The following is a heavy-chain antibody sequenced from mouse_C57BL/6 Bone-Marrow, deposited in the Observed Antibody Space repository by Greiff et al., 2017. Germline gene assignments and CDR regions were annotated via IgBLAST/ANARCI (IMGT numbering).Heavy chain of an antibody. CDR2: IYPRSGNT. CDR1: GYTFTSYG. CDR3: AISTMVRGFAY. J-gene: IGHJ3*01. V-gene: IGHV1-81*01. Sequence: VQLVESGAELARPGASVKLSCKASGYTFTSYGISWVKQRTGQGLEWIGEIYPRSGNTYYNEKFKGKATLTADKSSSTAYMELRSLTSEDSAVYFCAISTMVRGFAYWGQGTLVTVCA. D-gene: IGHD2-1*01.